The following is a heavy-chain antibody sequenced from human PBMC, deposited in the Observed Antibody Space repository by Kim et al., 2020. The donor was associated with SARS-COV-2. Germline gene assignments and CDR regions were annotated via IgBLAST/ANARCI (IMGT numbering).Heavy chain of an antibody. CDR3: ARTSDFYAMDV. V-gene: IGHV7-4-1*02. CDR1: GYTFTNYA. Sequence: ASVKVSCKASGYTFTNYAMNWVRQAPEQGLEWMGWINTVAGKPTYAQLFTGRFVFSLDTSVSTAYLRISSLKADDTAIYFCARTSDFYAMDVWGKGTPVTVSS. J-gene: IGHJ6*04. CDR2: INTVAGKP.